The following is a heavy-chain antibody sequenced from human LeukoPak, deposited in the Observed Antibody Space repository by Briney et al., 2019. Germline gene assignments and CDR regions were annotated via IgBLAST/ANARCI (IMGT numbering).Heavy chain of an antibody. CDR3: AHRTSSGTYFDY. V-gene: IGHV2-5*02. CDR1: GFSLSTSGVG. Sequence: SGPTLVKPTQTLTLTCTFSGFSLSTSGVGVGWIRQPPGKALEWLALIYWDDDKRYSPSLKSRLTITKDTSKNQVVLTMTNMDPMDTATYYCAHRTSSGTYFDYWGQGTLVTVSS. CDR2: IYWDDDK. D-gene: IGHD3-22*01. J-gene: IGHJ4*02.